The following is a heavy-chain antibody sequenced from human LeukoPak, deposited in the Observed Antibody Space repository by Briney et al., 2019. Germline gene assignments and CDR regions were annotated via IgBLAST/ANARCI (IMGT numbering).Heavy chain of an antibody. CDR2: IYTSGST. J-gene: IGHJ6*02. D-gene: IGHD6-13*01. CDR3: AVSIAAAGTFAGDYYYYYGMDV. Sequence: KASETLSLACTVSGGSISSGSYYWSWIRQPAGKGLEWIGRIYTSGSTNYNPSLKSRVTISVDTSKNQFSLMLSSVTAADTAVYYCAVSIAAAGTFAGDYYYYYGMDVWGQGTTVTVSS. CDR1: GGSISSGSYY. V-gene: IGHV4-61*02.